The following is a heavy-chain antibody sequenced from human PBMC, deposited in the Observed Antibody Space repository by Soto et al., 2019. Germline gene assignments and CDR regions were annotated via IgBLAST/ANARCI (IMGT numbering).Heavy chain of an antibody. Sequence: GGSLRLSCAASGFTFSSYGMHWVRQAPGKGLEWVAVISYDGSNKYYADSVKGRFTISRDNSKNTLYLQMNSLRAEDTAVYYCAKDTWFDPWGQGTLVTVSS. CDR2: ISYDGSNK. CDR3: AKDTWFDP. J-gene: IGHJ5*02. CDR1: GFTFSSYG. V-gene: IGHV3-30*18.